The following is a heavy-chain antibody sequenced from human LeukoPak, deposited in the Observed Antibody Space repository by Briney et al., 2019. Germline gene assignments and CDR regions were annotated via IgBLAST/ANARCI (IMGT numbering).Heavy chain of an antibody. CDR3: ASGLMGFFGY. D-gene: IGHD2-8*01. V-gene: IGHV4-34*01. CDR1: GGSFSGYY. CDR2: INHSGST. Sequence: SETLSLTCAVYGGSFSGYYWSWIRQPPGKGLEWIGEINHSGSTNYNPSLKSRVTISVDTSKNQFSLKLSSVTVADTAVYYCASGLMGFFGYWGQGTLVTVSS. J-gene: IGHJ4*02.